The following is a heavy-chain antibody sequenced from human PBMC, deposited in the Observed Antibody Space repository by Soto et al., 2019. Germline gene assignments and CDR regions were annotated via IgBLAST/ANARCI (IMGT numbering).Heavy chain of an antibody. V-gene: IGHV3-30*03. CDR3: ARGGWSSTSCYTVMGAFDI. J-gene: IGHJ3*02. D-gene: IGHD2-2*02. CDR2: ISHGGSNK. CDR1: GFTFSSYG. Sequence: GGSLRLSCAASGFTFSSYGMHWVRQAPGKGLEWVAVISHGGSNKYYADSVKGRFTISRHNSKNTLYLQMNSLRAEDTAVYYCARGGWSSTSCYTVMGAFDIWGQGTMVNVSS.